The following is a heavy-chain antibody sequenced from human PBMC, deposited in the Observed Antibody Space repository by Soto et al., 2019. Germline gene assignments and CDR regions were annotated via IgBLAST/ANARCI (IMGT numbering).Heavy chain of an antibody. CDR3: AKDTHSSSWYGPLDY. D-gene: IGHD6-13*01. CDR2: ISWDGGST. CDR1: GFSFDDYT. Sequence: PGGSMRLSCAASGFSFDDYTMHWVRQAPGKGLEWVSLISWDGGSTYYADSVKGRFTISRDNSKNSLYLQMNSLRTEDTALYYCAKDTHSSSWYGPLDYWGQGTLVTVSS. J-gene: IGHJ4*02. V-gene: IGHV3-43*01.